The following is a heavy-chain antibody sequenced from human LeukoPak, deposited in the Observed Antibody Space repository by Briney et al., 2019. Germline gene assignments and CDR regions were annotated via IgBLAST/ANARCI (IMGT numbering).Heavy chain of an antibody. D-gene: IGHD3-22*01. Sequence: GGSLRLSCAASGFTFSDYYMSWIRQAPGKGLEWVSYISSSGSTIYYADSVKGRFTISRDNAKNSLYLQMNSLRAEDTAVYYCARITFIHYYDSSGYSGEFDYWGQGTLVTVSS. CDR3: ARITFIHYYDSSGYSGEFDY. CDR1: GFTFSDYY. J-gene: IGHJ4*02. CDR2: ISSSGSTI. V-gene: IGHV3-11*01.